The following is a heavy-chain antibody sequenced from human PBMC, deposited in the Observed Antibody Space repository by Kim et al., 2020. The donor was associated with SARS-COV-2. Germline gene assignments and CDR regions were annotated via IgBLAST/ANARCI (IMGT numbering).Heavy chain of an antibody. CDR3: ARDSAAALDA. D-gene: IGHD6-13*01. J-gene: IGHJ5*02. V-gene: IGHV3-72*01. CDR1: GFTFSDHY. Sequence: GGSLRLSCVASGFTFSDHYMDWVRQAPGRGLEWLSRTKNKAESDITNYAASVRGRFTVARDDSKNSLSLQMNSLETEDTAVYYCARDSAAALDAWGQGTL. CDR2: TKNKAESDIT.